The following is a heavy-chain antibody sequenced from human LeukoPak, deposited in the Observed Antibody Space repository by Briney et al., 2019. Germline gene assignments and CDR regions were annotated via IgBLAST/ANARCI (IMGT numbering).Heavy chain of an antibody. Sequence: SETLSLTCNVSGGSISSSSYYWGWIRQPPGKGLEWIGSIYYSGSTYYNPSLKSRVTISVDTSKNQFSLKLSSVTAADTAVYYCASLPLTAAGYYFDYWGQGTLVTVSS. J-gene: IGHJ4*02. D-gene: IGHD6-13*01. V-gene: IGHV4-39*01. CDR3: ASLPLTAAGYYFDY. CDR2: IYYSGST. CDR1: GGSISSSSYY.